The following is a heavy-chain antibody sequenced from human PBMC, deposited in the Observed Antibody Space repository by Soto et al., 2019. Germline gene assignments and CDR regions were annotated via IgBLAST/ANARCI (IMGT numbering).Heavy chain of an antibody. CDR3: ARDSDTGMEELDY. D-gene: IGHD5-18*01. Sequence: SLRLSCAASGFTFSSYGMHWVRQAPGKGLEWVAVIWYDGSNKYYVDSVKGRFTISRDNSKNTLYLQMNSLRAEDTAVYYCARDSDTGMEELDYLGHGTLLTVSS. J-gene: IGHJ4*01. V-gene: IGHV3-33*01. CDR1: GFTFSSYG. CDR2: IWYDGSNK.